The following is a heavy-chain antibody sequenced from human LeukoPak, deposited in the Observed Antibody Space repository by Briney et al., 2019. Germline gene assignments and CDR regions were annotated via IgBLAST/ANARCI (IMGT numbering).Heavy chain of an antibody. Sequence: GGSLRLSCAASGFTFSSYAMHWVRQAPGKGLEWVAVISYDGSNKYYADSVKGRFTISRDNSKDTLYLQMNSLRAEDTAVYYCARAGEGGVGATPLAPNGMDVWGQGTTVTVSS. V-gene: IGHV3-30*04. J-gene: IGHJ6*02. CDR3: ARAGEGGVGATPLAPNGMDV. CDR2: ISYDGSNK. CDR1: GFTFSSYA. D-gene: IGHD1-26*01.